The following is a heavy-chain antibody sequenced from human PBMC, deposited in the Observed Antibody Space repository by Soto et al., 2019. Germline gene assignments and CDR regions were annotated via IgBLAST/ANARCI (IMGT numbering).Heavy chain of an antibody. J-gene: IGHJ5*02. Sequence: QVQLMQSGAEVKKPGSSVRVSCKASGGSFSAYGFCWIRQAPGQGLEWVGGTIPMSGKTHYAQKFQDRVTITADKSTTTISLDMSRLRSEDTAIYYCALSPGGDLSWFDPWGQGTLVIVSS. V-gene: IGHV1-69*06. CDR3: ALSPGGDLSWFDP. D-gene: IGHD3-16*01. CDR1: GGSFSAYG. CDR2: TIPMSGKT.